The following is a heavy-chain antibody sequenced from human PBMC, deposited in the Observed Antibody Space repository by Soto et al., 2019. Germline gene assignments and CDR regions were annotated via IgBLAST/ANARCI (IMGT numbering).Heavy chain of an antibody. J-gene: IGHJ4*02. CDR3: PRGRGTYADY. CDR2: IYYSGSA. V-gene: IGHV4-31*03. D-gene: IGHD2-2*01. CDR1: GDSISSGGHH. Sequence: QVQLQESGPGLVKPSQTLSLTCTVSGDSISSGGHHWSWIRQQSGKGLEWIGYIYYSGSAFYNPSLKSRLIISIDTSNNQYSLRLSSVTAADTAVYYCPRGRGTYADYWGQGTLVIVSS.